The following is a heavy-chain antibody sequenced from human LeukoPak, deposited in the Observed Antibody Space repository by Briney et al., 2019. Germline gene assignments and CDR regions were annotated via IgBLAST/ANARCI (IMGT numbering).Heavy chain of an antibody. CDR3: ASRRFGGRYGVDV. J-gene: IGHJ6*02. Sequence: PSQTLSLTCTVSGGSISSGSYYWSWIRQPAGKGLEWIGRIYTSGSTNYNPSLKSRVTISVDTSKNQFSLKLSSVTAADTAVYYCASRRFGGRYGVDVWGQGTTVTVSS. CDR2: IYTSGST. CDR1: GGSISSGSYY. D-gene: IGHD3-10*01. V-gene: IGHV4-61*02.